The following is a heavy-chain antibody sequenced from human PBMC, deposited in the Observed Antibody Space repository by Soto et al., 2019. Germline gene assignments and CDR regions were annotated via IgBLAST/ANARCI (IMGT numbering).Heavy chain of an antibody. D-gene: IGHD1-1*01. CDR3: ARRAETNGWNGFGADKYYFDF. CDR2: MNPNTGNS. CDR1: GYTFTSSD. V-gene: IGHV1-8*01. Sequence: ASVKVSCKASGYTFTSSDIYWVRQATGQGLEWMGWMNPNTGNSGYAQKFQGRVTVTSDTSINTVHMELSSLRSEDTAVYYCARRAETNGWNGFGADKYYFDFWGQGTLVTVSS. J-gene: IGHJ4*02.